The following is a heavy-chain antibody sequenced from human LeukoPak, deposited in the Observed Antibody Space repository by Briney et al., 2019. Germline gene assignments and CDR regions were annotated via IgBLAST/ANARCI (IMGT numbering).Heavy chain of an antibody. CDR3: ARVGDGLNDAFDV. Sequence: AASVKVSCKASGGTFSSYAISWVRQAPGQGIEWMGRINPNTGGTNSAQKFQGRVTMTRDTSITTAYMELSRLRSDDTAVYYCARVGDGLNDAFDVWGQGTLVTVSS. V-gene: IGHV1-2*06. CDR1: GGTFSSYA. J-gene: IGHJ3*01. CDR2: INPNTGGT. D-gene: IGHD5-24*01.